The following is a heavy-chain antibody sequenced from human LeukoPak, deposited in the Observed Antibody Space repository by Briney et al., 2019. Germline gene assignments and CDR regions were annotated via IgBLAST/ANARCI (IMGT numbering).Heavy chain of an antibody. J-gene: IGHJ3*02. CDR2: IIPIFGTA. CDR1: GGTFSSYA. Sequence: TVKVSCKASGGTFSSYAISWVRQAPGQGLEWMGGIIPIFGTANYAQKFQGRVTITADESTSTAYMELSSLRSEDTAVYYCARGDTWEYCSSTSCYLYAFDIWGQGTMVTVSS. CDR3: ARGDTWEYCSSTSCYLYAFDI. D-gene: IGHD2-2*01. V-gene: IGHV1-69*13.